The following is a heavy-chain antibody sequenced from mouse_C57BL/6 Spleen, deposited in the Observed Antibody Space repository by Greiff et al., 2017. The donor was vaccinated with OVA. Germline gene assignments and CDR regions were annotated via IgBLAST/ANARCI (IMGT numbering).Heavy chain of an antibody. J-gene: IGHJ2*01. D-gene: IGHD1-1*01. CDR1: GYTFTDYE. Sequence: QVQLQQSGAELVRPGASVTLSCKASGYTFTDYEMHWVKQTPVHGLEWIGAIYPATGGTAYNQKFKGKATLTADKSSSTAYMELRSLTSEDSAVYYCTNLRYYFDYWGQGTTLTVSS. CDR3: TNLRYYFDY. CDR2: IYPATGGT. V-gene: IGHV1-15*01.